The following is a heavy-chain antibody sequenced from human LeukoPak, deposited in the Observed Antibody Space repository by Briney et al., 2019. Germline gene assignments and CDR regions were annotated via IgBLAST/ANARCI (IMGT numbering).Heavy chain of an antibody. V-gene: IGHV5-51*01. D-gene: IGHD3-10*01. CDR3: ARRSGSGRQVLYFDY. CDR1: VFSFTNYW. J-gene: IGHJ4*02. Sequence: GESLKISCKTSVFSFTNYWIAWVRQMPGEGLEWMGIIYPGDSDTRYSPSFQGQVTISADKSINTAYLQWSSLKASDTAMYYCARRSGSGRQVLYFDYWGQGILVTVSS. CDR2: IYPGDSDT.